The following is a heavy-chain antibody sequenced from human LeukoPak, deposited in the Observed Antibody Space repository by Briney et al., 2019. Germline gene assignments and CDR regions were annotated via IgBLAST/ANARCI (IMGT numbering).Heavy chain of an antibody. Sequence: SETLSLTCTVSGGSVSSYYWSWIRQPPGKGLEWIGYIYYSGSTNYNPSLKSRVTISVDTSKNQFSLKLNPITTADTAVYYCARVRLSGTYLDAFDIWGQGTMVTVSS. J-gene: IGHJ3*02. CDR2: IYYSGST. V-gene: IGHV4-59*02. D-gene: IGHD1-26*01. CDR3: ARVRLSGTYLDAFDI. CDR1: GGSVSSYY.